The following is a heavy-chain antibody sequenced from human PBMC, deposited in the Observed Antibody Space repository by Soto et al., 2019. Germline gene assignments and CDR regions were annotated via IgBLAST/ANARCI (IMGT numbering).Heavy chain of an antibody. CDR3: ARTFDYITAAGPFDY. CDR2: IYYTGST. Sequence: SETLSLTCTVSGGSVNSGNYYWSWIRQPPGKGLEWIGYIYYTGSTNYNPSLKSRVTISVDTSKNQFSLRLNSVTAADTAVYYCARTFDYITAAGPFDYWGQGTLVTV. V-gene: IGHV4-61*01. D-gene: IGHD6-13*01. CDR1: GGSVNSGNYY. J-gene: IGHJ4*02.